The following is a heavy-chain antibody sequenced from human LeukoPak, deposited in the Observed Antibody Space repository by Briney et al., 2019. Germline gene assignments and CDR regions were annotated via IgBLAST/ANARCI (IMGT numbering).Heavy chain of an antibody. D-gene: IGHD7-27*01. V-gene: IGHV3-13*01. J-gene: IGHJ4*02. CDR1: EFTFSSYS. CDR2: IGTAGDT. Sequence: GGSLRLSCAASEFTFSSYSMNWVRQATGKGLEWVSAIGTAGDTYYPGSVKGRFTISRENAKNSLYLQMNSLRAEDTAVYYCARDLMGTRDYWGQGTLVTVSS. CDR3: ARDLMGTRDY.